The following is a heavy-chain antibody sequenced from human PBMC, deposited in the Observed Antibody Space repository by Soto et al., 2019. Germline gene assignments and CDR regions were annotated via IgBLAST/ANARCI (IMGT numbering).Heavy chain of an antibody. J-gene: IGHJ6*02. Sequence: QVQLQESGPGLVKPSQTLSLTCTVSGGSISSGGYYWSWIRQHPGKGMEWIGYIYYSGSTYYNPSLKSRVTISVDTSKNQFSLKLSSVTAADTAVYYSARDCSSTSCYYYYGMDVWGQGTTVTVSS. CDR3: ARDCSSTSCYYYYGMDV. CDR2: IYYSGST. CDR1: GGSISSGGYY. V-gene: IGHV4-31*03. D-gene: IGHD2-2*01.